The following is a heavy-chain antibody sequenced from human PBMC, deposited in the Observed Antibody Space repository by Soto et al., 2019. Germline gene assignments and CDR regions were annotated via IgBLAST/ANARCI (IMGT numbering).Heavy chain of an antibody. CDR1: GFTFSSYA. D-gene: IGHD2-15*01. CDR2: ISGSGGSS. CDR3: AKDSQGYCSGGSCLDAFDI. Sequence: GGSLRLSCAASGFTFSSYAMSWVRQAPGKGLEWVSAISGSGGSSYYADSVKGRFTISRDNSKNTLYLQMNSLRAEDTAVYYCAKDSQGYCSGGSCLDAFDIWGQGTMVTVSS. V-gene: IGHV3-23*01. J-gene: IGHJ3*02.